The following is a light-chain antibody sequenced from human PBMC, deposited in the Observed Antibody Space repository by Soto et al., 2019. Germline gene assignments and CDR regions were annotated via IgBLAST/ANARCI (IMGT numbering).Light chain of an antibody. V-gene: IGLV2-14*01. J-gene: IGLJ2*01. CDR3: SSYRATGSLLI. CDR1: SSDIGGYGY. Sequence: QSALTQPDSVSGSLGQSITLSCTGTSSDIGGYGYVSWYQQSPGKAPKLIIFEVRDRHLGVSDRFSGSKSGNTASLTISGLQAEDEANSYCSSYRATGSLLIVGGGTKLTVL. CDR2: EVR.